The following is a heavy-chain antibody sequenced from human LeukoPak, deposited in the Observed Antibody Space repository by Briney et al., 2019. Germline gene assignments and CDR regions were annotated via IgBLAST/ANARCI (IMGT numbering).Heavy chain of an antibody. D-gene: IGHD3-22*01. J-gene: IGHJ4*02. CDR2: IYYSGST. CDR1: GGSISSYY. V-gene: IGHV4-59*01. CDR3: ARDYYDSSGYFDY. Sequence: SETLPLTCTVSGGSISSYYWSWIRQPPGKGLEWIGYIYYSGSTNYNPSLKSRVTISVDTSKNQFSLKLSSVTAADTAVYYCARDYYDSSGYFDYWGQGTLVTVSS.